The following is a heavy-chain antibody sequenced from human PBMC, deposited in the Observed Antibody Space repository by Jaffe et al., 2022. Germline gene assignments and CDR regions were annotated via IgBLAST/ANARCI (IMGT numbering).Heavy chain of an antibody. D-gene: IGHD3-3*01. CDR3: ARDRHGDDFWSGYYPRWFDP. CDR2: IIPIFGTA. CDR1: GGTFSSYA. J-gene: IGHJ5*02. Sequence: QVQLVQSGAEVKKPGSSVKVSCKASGGTFSSYAISWVRQAPGQGLEWMGGIIPIFGTANYAQKFQGRVTITADESTSTAYMELSSLRSEDTAVYYCARDRHGDDFWSGYYPRWFDPWGQGTLVTVSS. V-gene: IGHV1-69*01.